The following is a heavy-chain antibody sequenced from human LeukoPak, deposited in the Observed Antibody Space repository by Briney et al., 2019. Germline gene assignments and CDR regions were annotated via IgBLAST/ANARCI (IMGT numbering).Heavy chain of an antibody. CDR3: ARGVAVAGPGYYYYGMDV. V-gene: IGHV6-1*01. J-gene: IGHJ6*02. D-gene: IGHD6-19*01. Sequence: SQTLSLTCAISGDSVSSNSAAWNWIRQSPSRGLEWLGRTYYRSKWYNDYAVSVKSRITINPDTSKNQFSLQLNSVTPEDTAVYYCARGVAVAGPGYYYYGMDVWGQGTTVTVSS. CDR2: TYYRSKWYN. CDR1: GDSVSSNSAA.